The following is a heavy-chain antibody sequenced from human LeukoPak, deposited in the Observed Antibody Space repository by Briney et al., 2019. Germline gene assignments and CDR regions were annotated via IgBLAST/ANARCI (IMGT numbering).Heavy chain of an antibody. CDR3: ARDMTGPLDY. Sequence: PGGSLRLSCEASGFTFSSYCMHWVRQAPGKGLVWISRINVDGGTTDYADSVRGRSTISRDNAKNTLYPQMNNLRAEDTAVYYCARDMTGPLDYWGQGTLVTASS. V-gene: IGHV3-74*01. J-gene: IGHJ4*02. CDR2: INVDGGTT. CDR1: GFTFSSYC. D-gene: IGHD1-20*01.